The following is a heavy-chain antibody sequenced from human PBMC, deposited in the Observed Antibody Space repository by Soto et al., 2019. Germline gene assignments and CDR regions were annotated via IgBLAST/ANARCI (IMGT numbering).Heavy chain of an antibody. CDR2: IYYSGST. CDR3: ARAPAAKKQLFDY. V-gene: IGHV4-31*03. CDR1: GDYISSGGYY. J-gene: IGHJ4*02. D-gene: IGHD2-2*01. Sequence: SETLSLTCTVSGDYISSGGYYWSWIRQHPGKGLEWIGYIYYSGSTYYNPSLKSRVTISVDTSKNQFSLKLSSVTAADTAVYYCARAPAAKKQLFDYWGQGTLVTVSS.